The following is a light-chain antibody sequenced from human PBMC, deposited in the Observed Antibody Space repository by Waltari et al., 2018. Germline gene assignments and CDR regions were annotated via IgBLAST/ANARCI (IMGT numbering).Light chain of an antibody. V-gene: IGKV4-1*01. Sequence: DIVMNQSPDSLAVSLGERATINCKSSQSVLYSSNHKNYLAWYQHKPGQPPKLLIYWASTRESGVSDRFSGSGSGTDFTLTISSLQAEDVAVYYCQQYYNTRGVTFGPGTKVDIK. J-gene: IGKJ3*01. CDR3: QQYYNTRGVT. CDR1: QSVLYSSNHKNY. CDR2: WAS.